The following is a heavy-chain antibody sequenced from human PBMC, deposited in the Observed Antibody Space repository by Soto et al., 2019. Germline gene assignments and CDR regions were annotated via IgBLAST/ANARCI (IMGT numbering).Heavy chain of an antibody. J-gene: IGHJ6*02. V-gene: IGHV3-30-3*01. CDR1: GFTFSNYI. CDR3: AGGDTYYAMGV. Sequence: QLQLVESGGGVVQPGRSLRLSCAASGFTFSNYIMHWVRQAPGKGLEWVAFISYDGSNKDYADSVKGRFTISRDNSKNTLYLQLSSLRPEDTAFYYCAGGDTYYAMGVWGQGTTVTVSS. D-gene: IGHD5-18*01. CDR2: ISYDGSNK.